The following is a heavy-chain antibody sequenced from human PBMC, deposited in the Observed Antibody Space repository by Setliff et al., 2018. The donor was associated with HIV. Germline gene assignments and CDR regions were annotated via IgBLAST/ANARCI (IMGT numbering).Heavy chain of an antibody. CDR3: ARISVASRYNSDMDV. V-gene: IGHV3-33*08. CDR2: IWYDGSNK. D-gene: IGHD5-12*01. Sequence: PGGSLRLSCTASGFTFSSYGMHWVRQAPGKGLEWVAVIWYDGSNKYYADSVKGRFTISRDNSKNTLFLQLNTLRPEDTAVYYCARISVASRYNSDMDVWGKGTTVTVSS. CDR1: GFTFSSYG. J-gene: IGHJ6*03.